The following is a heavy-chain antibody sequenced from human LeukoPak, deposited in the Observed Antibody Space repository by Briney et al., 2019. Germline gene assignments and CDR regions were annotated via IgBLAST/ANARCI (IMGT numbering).Heavy chain of an antibody. J-gene: IGHJ5*02. CDR2: IFAYNGNT. CDR3: ARRPYCSGGSCYSPWFDP. CDR1: RYTFTRFG. D-gene: IGHD2-15*01. Sequence: ASLKVSCVESRYTFTRFGITSVRQAPGQGREWMGYIFAYNGNTNYAQKLQSRITMTTDTSTSTAFMELRSLRYDDTAVYYCARRPYCSGGSCYSPWFDPWGQGTLVTVSS. V-gene: IGHV1-18*01.